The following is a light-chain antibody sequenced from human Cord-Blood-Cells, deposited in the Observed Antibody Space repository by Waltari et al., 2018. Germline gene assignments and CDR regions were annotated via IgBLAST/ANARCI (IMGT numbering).Light chain of an antibody. V-gene: IGLV3-1*01. CDR3: QAWDSSTYV. J-gene: IGLJ1*01. CDR2: QDS. Sequence: SYELTQPPSVSVSPGQTASITCPGDKLGDKSACWYQQKPGQSPVLVIYQDSKRPSGIPERFYGSNSGNTATLTISGTQAMDEADYYCQAWDSSTYVFGTGTKVTVL. CDR1: KLGDKS.